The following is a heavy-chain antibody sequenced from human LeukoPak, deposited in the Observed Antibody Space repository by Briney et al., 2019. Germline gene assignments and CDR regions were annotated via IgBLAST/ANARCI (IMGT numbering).Heavy chain of an antibody. CDR3: ARDRGYYDSSGYLRY. CDR1: GYTFTSYG. J-gene: IGHJ4*02. V-gene: IGHV1-18*01. D-gene: IGHD3-22*01. Sequence: ASVKVSCKASGYTFTSYGISWVRQAPGQELEWMGWISAYNGNTNYAQKLQGRVTMTTDTSTSTAYMEQRGLRSDDTAVYYCARDRGYYDSSGYLRYWGQGTLVTVSS. CDR2: ISAYNGNT.